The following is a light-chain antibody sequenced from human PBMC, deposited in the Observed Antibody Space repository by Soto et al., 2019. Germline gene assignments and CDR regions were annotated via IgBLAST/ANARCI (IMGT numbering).Light chain of an antibody. Sequence: DIQMTQSPSSVSASVGDRVTITCRASQGISSWLAWYQQKPGKAPNLLIYAASSLQSGVPSRFSGRGSGTDFALTISSLHADDFATCYFQQANSFPITFGQGTRVEIK. CDR3: QQANSFPIT. J-gene: IGKJ5*01. CDR2: AAS. V-gene: IGKV1-12*01. CDR1: QGISSW.